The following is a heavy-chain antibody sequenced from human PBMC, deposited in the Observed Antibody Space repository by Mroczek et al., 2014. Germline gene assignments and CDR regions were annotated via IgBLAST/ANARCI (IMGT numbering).Heavy chain of an antibody. D-gene: IGHD4-17*01. CDR1: WVLQWLL. J-gene: IGHJ5*02. Sequence: QVQLQHGGGRTVEAFGDPVPHLRCLWWVLQWLLLELDPPAPRKGLEWIGEINHSGSTNYNPSLKSRVTISVDTSKNQFSLKLSSVTAADTAVYYCAGVGPYGDPNWFDPWGQGTLVTVSS. V-gene: IGHV4-34*01. CDR3: AGVGPYGDPNWFDP. CDR2: INHSGST.